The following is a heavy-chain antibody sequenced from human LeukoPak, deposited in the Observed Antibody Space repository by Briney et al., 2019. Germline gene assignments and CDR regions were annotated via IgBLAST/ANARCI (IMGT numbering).Heavy chain of an antibody. D-gene: IGHD3-10*01. CDR1: GYTFTGYY. CDR2: VNPNSGGT. V-gene: IGHV1-2*02. Sequence: ASVKVSCKASGYTFTGYYMHWVRQAPGQELEWMGWVNPNSGGTNYAQKFQGRVTMTRDTSISTAYMELSRLRSDDTAVYYCAREVVRGALYGMDVWGQGTTVTVSS. J-gene: IGHJ6*02. CDR3: AREVVRGALYGMDV.